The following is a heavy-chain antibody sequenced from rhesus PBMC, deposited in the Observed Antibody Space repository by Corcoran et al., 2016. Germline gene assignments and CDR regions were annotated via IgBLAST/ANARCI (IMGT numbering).Heavy chain of an antibody. CDR1: GGSISGYW. Sequence: QLQLQESGPGLVKPSETLSLTCAVSGGSISGYWWSWIRQPPGKGLEWIGRIVSSGSTDYNPALKRRVTMSRDTAKNQFSRKLSSVTAADTAVYYCARGSYWGQGVLVTVSS. J-gene: IGHJ4*01. CDR2: IVSSGST. V-gene: IGHV4-160*01. CDR3: ARGSY.